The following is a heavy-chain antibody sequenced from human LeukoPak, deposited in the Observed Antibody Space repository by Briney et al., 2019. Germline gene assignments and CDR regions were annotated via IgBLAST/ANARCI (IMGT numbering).Heavy chain of an antibody. Sequence: SETLSLTCAVSGGSISSSSYYWGWIRQPPGKGLDWIGTFYYSGSTYYNPSLKSRVTISVDTSKNQFSLKLNSVTAADTAVYYCARDWGSGWNNWFDPWGQGTLVTVS. CDR3: ARDWGSGWNNWFDP. V-gene: IGHV4-39*07. CDR2: FYYSGST. D-gene: IGHD6-19*01. CDR1: GGSISSSSYY. J-gene: IGHJ5*02.